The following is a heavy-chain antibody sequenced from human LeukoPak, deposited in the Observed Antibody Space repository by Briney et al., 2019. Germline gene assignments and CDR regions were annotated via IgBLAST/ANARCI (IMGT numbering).Heavy chain of an antibody. J-gene: IGHJ4*02. CDR1: GGTFSSYA. D-gene: IGHD6-19*01. Sequence: ASVKVSCKASGGTFSSYAISWVRQAPGQGLEWMGIINPSGGSTSYAQKFQGRVTMTRDTSTSTVYMELSSLRSEDTAVYYCARDIVAVAGTSGDYWGQGTLVTVSS. CDR3: ARDIVAVAGTSGDY. V-gene: IGHV1-46*01. CDR2: INPSGGST.